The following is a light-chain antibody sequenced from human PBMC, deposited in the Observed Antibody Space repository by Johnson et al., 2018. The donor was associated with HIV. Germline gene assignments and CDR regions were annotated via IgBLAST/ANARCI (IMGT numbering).Light chain of an antibody. J-gene: IGLJ1*01. V-gene: IGLV1-51*02. CDR1: SSNIGNNY. CDR2: ENN. Sequence: QSVLTQPPSVYAAAGQKVTISCSGSSSNIGNNYVSWYQHLPGTAPKLLIYENNKRPSGIPDRFSGSKSGTSATLGITGLQTGDEANYYCGTWDSSMSAVFGTGTKVTVL. CDR3: GTWDSSMSAV.